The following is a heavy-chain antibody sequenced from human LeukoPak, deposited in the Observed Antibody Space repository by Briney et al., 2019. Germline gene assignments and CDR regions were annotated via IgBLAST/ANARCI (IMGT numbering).Heavy chain of an antibody. D-gene: IGHD3-22*01. J-gene: IGHJ4*02. CDR1: GGLISGSHYY. CDR3: ARGYDY. CDR2: INYSGNR. V-gene: IGHV4-39*01. Sequence: SETLSLTCTVSGGLISGSHYYWAWIRQPPGKGLEWIGMINYSGNRYYNPSLWSRVTISVDTSMNQFSLNVNSMTAADTAVYYCARGYDYWGKGTMVAVSS.